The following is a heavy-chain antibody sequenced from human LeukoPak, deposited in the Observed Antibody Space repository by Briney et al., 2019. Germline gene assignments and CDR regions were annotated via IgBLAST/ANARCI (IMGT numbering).Heavy chain of an antibody. D-gene: IGHD2-2*01. CDR1: GFTFSSSA. Sequence: LPGGSLRLSCAASGFTFSSSAMSWVRQAPGKGLEWVSSISGSGSGGSTYYADSVKGRFTISGDNSRNTLFLQMNSLRAEDTAVYYCAHGAMYQLDYWGQGTLVTVSS. CDR3: AHGAMYQLDY. V-gene: IGHV3-23*01. CDR2: ISGSGSGGST. J-gene: IGHJ4*02.